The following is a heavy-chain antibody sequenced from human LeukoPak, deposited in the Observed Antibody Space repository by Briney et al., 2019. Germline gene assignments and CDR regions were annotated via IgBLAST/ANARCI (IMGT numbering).Heavy chain of an antibody. Sequence: PSETLSLTCTVSGGSISSYYWSWLRQPPGKGLEWIGYIYYSGSTNYNPSLKSRVTISVDTSKNQFSLKLSSVTAADTAVYYCASASRGGPTFDYWGQGTLVTVSS. V-gene: IGHV4-59*01. D-gene: IGHD3-16*01. CDR3: ASASRGGPTFDY. CDR2: IYYSGST. CDR1: GGSISSYY. J-gene: IGHJ4*02.